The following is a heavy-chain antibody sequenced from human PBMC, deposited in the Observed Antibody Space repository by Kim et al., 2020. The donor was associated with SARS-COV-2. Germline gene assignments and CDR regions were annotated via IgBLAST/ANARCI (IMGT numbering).Heavy chain of an antibody. CDR3: TTRTPAYSGWFSFDY. CDR1: GFTFSNAW. D-gene: IGHD6-19*01. V-gene: IGHV3-15*01. CDR2: IKSKTDGGTT. J-gene: IGHJ4*02. Sequence: GGSLRLSCAASGFTFSNAWMSWVRQAPGKGLEWVGRIKSKTDGGTTDYAAPVKGRFTISRDDSKNTLYLQMNSLKTEDTAVYYCTTRTPAYSGWFSFDYWGQGTLVTVSS.